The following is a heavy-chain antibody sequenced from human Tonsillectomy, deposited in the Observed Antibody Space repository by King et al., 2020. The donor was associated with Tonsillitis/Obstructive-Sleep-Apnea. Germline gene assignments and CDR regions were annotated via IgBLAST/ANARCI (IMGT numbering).Heavy chain of an antibody. V-gene: IGHV4-59*08. Sequence: QVQLQESGPGLVKPSETLSLTCTVSGGSITNYYWSWIRQPPGKGLEWIGYIYYSGSTNYNPSLKSRVTISVDTSKNQFSLKLSSVTAAATAVYYCARLGWWNSPLQLWGQGTLVTVSS. D-gene: IGHD1-7*01. CDR2: IYYSGST. J-gene: IGHJ1*01. CDR1: GGSITNYY. CDR3: ARLGWWNSPLQL.